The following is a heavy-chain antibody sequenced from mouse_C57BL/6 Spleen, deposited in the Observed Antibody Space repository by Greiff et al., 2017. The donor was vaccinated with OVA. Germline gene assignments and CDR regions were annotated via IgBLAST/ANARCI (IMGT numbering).Heavy chain of an antibody. V-gene: IGHV1-42*01. CDR3: ARYDYDGPYFDY. D-gene: IGHD2-4*01. CDR1: GYSFTGYY. J-gene: IGHJ2*01. Sequence: EVQLQQSGPELVKPGASVKISCKASGYSFTGYYMNWVKQSPEKSLEWIGEINPSTGGTTYNQKFKAKATLTVDKSSSTAYMQLKSLTSEDSAVYYCARYDYDGPYFDYWGQGTTLTVSS. CDR2: INPSTGGT.